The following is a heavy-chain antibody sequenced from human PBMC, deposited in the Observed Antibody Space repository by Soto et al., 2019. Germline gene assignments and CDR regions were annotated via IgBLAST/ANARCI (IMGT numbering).Heavy chain of an antibody. CDR1: GDGFSNYA. Sequence: GASVKVSCKASGDGFSNYAISWVRQAPGQGLEWMGGIIPIFRTANYAQKFQGRLSITADDSTSTAYMELSSLKSGDTAVYFCARDSLIPSAADYYYDMDVWGQGTTVTVSS. CDR3: ARDSLIPSAADYYYDMDV. V-gene: IGHV1-69*13. J-gene: IGHJ6*02. D-gene: IGHD1-26*01. CDR2: IIPIFRTA.